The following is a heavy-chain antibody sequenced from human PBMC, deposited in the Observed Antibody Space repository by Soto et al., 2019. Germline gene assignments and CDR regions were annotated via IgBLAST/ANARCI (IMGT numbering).Heavy chain of an antibody. V-gene: IGHV1-18*01. CDR1: GYTFTASG. D-gene: IGHD4-17*01. Sequence: QVQLVQSGPEVQKPGASLKVSCKASGYTFTASGISWVRQAPGQGLEWIGWTSIYNGHTEYSPKFLSRVVMTTDTSADTAYLELKSLRPDDAALYYCARWDDYGASDQYHFDQWGQGTLVTVSS. CDR2: TSIYNGHT. J-gene: IGHJ4*02. CDR3: ARWDDYGASDQYHFDQ.